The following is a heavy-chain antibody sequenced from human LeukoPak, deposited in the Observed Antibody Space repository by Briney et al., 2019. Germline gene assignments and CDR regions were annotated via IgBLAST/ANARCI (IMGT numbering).Heavy chain of an antibody. D-gene: IGHD4-17*01. CDR2: IFYSGSM. V-gene: IGHV4-30-4*01. CDR1: GGSISSGDYY. J-gene: IGHJ4*02. CDR3: ARQTTVISFDY. Sequence: SETLSLTCTVSGGSISSGDYYWTWIRQPPGKGLEWTGYIFYSGSMYYNPSLKSRLTISVDTSKNQFSLKLRSVTAADTAVYYCARQTTVISFDYWGQGALVTVSS.